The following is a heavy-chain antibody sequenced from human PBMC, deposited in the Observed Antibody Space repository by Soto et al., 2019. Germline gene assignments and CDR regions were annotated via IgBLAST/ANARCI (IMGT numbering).Heavy chain of an antibody. Sequence: PSETLSLTCTVSGGSISSGGYYWGWIRQPPGKGLEWIGSIYYSGSTYYNPSLKSRVTISVDTSKNQFSPKLSSVTAADTAVYYCARSDHYYYDSSGYWDYWGQGTLVTVPQ. D-gene: IGHD3-22*01. J-gene: IGHJ4*02. CDR3: ARSDHYYYDSSGYWDY. V-gene: IGHV4-39*07. CDR1: GGSISSGGYY. CDR2: IYYSGST.